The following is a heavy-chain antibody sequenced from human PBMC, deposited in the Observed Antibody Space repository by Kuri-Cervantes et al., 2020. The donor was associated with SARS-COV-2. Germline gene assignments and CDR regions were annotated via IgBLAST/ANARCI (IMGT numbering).Heavy chain of an antibody. V-gene: IGHV4-34*01. J-gene: IGHJ4*01. D-gene: IGHD3-3*01. CDR3: ARGRSGRNYDFWSGYNTPFDY. Sequence: GSLRLSCAASGSTFSSYAMSWIRQPPGKGLEWIGEINHRGSTNYNPSLKSRVTISVDTSKNQFSLKLSSVTAADTAVYYCARGRSGRNYDFWSGYNTPFDYWGQGTLVTVSS. CDR2: INHRGST. CDR1: GSTFSSYA.